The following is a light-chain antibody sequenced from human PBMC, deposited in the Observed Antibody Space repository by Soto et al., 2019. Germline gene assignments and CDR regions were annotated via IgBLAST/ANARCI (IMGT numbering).Light chain of an antibody. Sequence: DIQMTHSPSSVSASVGDRVTITCRASQGINRWLAWYQQKLGKAPKLLIFDASSLQSGVPSRFSGSGSGTDFTLTISSVQPEDFATYYCLQDHDDSWTFGQGTKVDIK. V-gene: IGKV1D-12*01. CDR3: LQDHDDSWT. J-gene: IGKJ1*01. CDR1: QGINRW. CDR2: DAS.